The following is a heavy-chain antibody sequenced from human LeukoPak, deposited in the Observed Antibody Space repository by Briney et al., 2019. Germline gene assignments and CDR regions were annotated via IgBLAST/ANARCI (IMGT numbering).Heavy chain of an antibody. V-gene: IGHV4-4*02. D-gene: IGHD3-16*02. CDR3: AREDGMITFGGVITYNWFDP. CDR2: IYHSGST. CDR1: GGSISSSNW. Sequence: SETLSLTCAVSGGSISSSNWWSWVRQPPGKGLEWIGEIYHSGSTNYNPSLKSRVTISVDKSKNQFSLKLSSVTAADTAVYYCAREDGMITFGGVITYNWFDPWGQGTLVTVSS. J-gene: IGHJ5*02.